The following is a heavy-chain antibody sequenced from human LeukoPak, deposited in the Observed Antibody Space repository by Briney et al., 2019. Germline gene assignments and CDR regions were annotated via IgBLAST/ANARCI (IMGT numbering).Heavy chain of an antibody. CDR2: IIPIFGIA. J-gene: IGHJ4*02. V-gene: IGHV1-69*04. CDR1: GGTFSSYA. D-gene: IGHD1-26*01. Sequence: ASVKVSCKASGGTFSSYAISWVRQAPGQGLERMGRIIPIFGIANYAQKFQGRVTITADKSTSTAYMELSSLRSEDTAVYYCARDSGSYSTYYFDYWGQGTLVTVSS. CDR3: ARDSGSYSTYYFDY.